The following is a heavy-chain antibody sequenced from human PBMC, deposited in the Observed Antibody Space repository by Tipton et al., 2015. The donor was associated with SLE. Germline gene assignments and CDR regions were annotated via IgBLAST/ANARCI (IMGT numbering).Heavy chain of an antibody. Sequence: TLSLTCTVSGGSISSSSYYWGWIRQPPGKGLEWIGSIYHSGSTHYNPSLKSRVSISVDTSKNQFSLKLSSVTAADTAVYYCAREEENDFWSGGDAFDIWGQGTMVTVSS. CDR3: AREEENDFWSGGDAFDI. D-gene: IGHD3-3*01. V-gene: IGHV4-39*07. CDR1: GGSISSSSYY. J-gene: IGHJ3*02. CDR2: IYHSGST.